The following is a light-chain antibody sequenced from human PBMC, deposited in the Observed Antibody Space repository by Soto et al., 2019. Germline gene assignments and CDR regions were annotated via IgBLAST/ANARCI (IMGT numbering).Light chain of an antibody. J-gene: IGKJ4*01. V-gene: IGKV1-27*01. CDR3: QQYNNWPA. CDR1: QGISNY. CDR2: AAS. Sequence: DIQMTQSPSSLSASVGDRVTITCRASQGISNYLAWYQQKPGKVPKLLIYAASTLQSGVPSRFSGSGSGTEFTLTISSLQSEDFAVYYCQQYNNWPAFGGGTKVDIK.